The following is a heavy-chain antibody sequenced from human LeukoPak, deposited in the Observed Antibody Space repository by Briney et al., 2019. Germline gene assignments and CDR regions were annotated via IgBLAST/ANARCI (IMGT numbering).Heavy chain of an antibody. CDR2: INPNSGGT. J-gene: IGHJ4*02. D-gene: IGHD6-19*01. CDR3: ARDLASSSGWFD. V-gene: IGHV1-2*02. CDR1: GYTFTGYY. Sequence: ASVKVSCKASGYTFTGYYMHWVRQAPGQGLVWMGWINPNSGGTNYAQKFQGRVTMTRDTSISTAYMELSRLRSDDTAVYYCARDLASSSGWFDWGQGTLVTVSS.